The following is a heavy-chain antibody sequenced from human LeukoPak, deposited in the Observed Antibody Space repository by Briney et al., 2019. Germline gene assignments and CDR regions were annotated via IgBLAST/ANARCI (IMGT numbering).Heavy chain of an antibody. CDR2: LHEDGSKS. V-gene: IGHV3-7*03. J-gene: IGHJ4*02. D-gene: IGHD3-3*02. CDR3: ARAVTFMDGY. Sequence: PGRSLRLFCAVSGFTFRTYWMLCVRQAPAKGLVGVASLHEDGSKSLYVGSVKGRFTISRDNAQNSVYLQMNSLTAEDTAVYYCARAVTFMDGYWGQGTLVTVSS. CDR1: GFTFRTYW.